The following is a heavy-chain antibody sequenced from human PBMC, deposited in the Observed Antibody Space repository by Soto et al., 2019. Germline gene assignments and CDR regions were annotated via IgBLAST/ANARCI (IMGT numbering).Heavy chain of an antibody. Sequence: GGSLRLSCAASGFTLSNYAMSWVRRAPGKGLEWVSGISGSGATTYYADSVKGRFTISRDNSKNTLSLQMNSLRAEDTAVYYCAKEQGIATRPRWFDPWGQGTLATVSS. D-gene: IGHD6-6*01. CDR1: GFTLSNYA. J-gene: IGHJ5*02. CDR2: ISGSGATT. CDR3: AKEQGIATRPRWFDP. V-gene: IGHV3-23*01.